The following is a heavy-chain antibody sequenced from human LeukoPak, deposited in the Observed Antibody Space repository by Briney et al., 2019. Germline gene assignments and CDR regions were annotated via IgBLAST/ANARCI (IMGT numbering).Heavy chain of an antibody. CDR1: GGTLSSYA. J-gene: IGHJ4*02. CDR2: IIPILGIA. CDR3: ARSSSWYFDY. D-gene: IGHD6-13*01. Sequence: SVKVSCKASGGTLSSYAISWVRQAPGQGLEWMGRIIPILGIANYAQKFQGRVTITADKSTSTAYMELSSLRSEDTAVYYCARSSSWYFDYWGQGTPVTVSS. V-gene: IGHV1-69*04.